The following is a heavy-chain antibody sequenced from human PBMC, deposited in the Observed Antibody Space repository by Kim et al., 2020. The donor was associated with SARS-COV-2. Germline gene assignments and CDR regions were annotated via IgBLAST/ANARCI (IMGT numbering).Heavy chain of an antibody. V-gene: IGHV3-30*18. D-gene: IGHD3-22*01. CDR2: ISYDGSNK. CDR3: AKDSPYYYDSSASSFDY. J-gene: IGHJ4*02. CDR1: GFTFSSYG. Sequence: GGSLRLSCAASGFTFSSYGMHWVRQAPGKGLEWVAVISYDGSNKYYADSVKGRFTISRDNSKNTLYLQMNSLRAEDTAVYYCAKDSPYYYDSSASSFDYWGQGTLVTVSS.